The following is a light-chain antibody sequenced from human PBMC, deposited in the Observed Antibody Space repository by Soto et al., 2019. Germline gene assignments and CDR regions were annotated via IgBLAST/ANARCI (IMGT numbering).Light chain of an antibody. Sequence: DIQMTQSPSSLSASVGDRVTITCQASQDITDYLHWYQQKPGKAPRLLIHDASNLETGVPSRFSGSGSGTDFTFTISSLQPEDTATYYCQQSEALVLSFGGGTKVEI. CDR3: QQSEALVLS. CDR2: DAS. CDR1: QDITDY. V-gene: IGKV1-33*01. J-gene: IGKJ4*01.